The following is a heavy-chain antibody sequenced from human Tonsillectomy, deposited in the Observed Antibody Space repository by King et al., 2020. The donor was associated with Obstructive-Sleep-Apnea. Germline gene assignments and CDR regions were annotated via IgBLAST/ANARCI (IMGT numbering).Heavy chain of an antibody. Sequence: QLQESGPGLVKPSENLSLTCTVSGGSISSYYWSWIRQPPGKGLEWIGYIYYSGSTNYNPSLKSRVTISVDTSKNQFSLKLSSGTAADTAVYYCARGGGGQGVGFDYWGQGTLVTVSS. CDR1: GGSISSYY. D-gene: IGHD1-26*01. CDR3: ARGGGGQGVGFDY. J-gene: IGHJ4*02. CDR2: IYYSGST. V-gene: IGHV4-59*01.